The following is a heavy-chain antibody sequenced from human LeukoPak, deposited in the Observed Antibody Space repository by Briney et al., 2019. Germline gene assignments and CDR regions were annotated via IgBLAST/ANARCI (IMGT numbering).Heavy chain of an antibody. CDR2: INHSGST. D-gene: IGHD1-7*01. Sequence: PSETLSLTCAVYGGSFSGYYWSWIRQPPGKGLEWIGEINHSGSTNYNPSLKSRVTISVDTSKNQFSLKLSSVTAADTAVYYCARNQYNWNYHFHYWGQGTLVTVSS. V-gene: IGHV4-34*01. J-gene: IGHJ4*02. CDR3: ARNQYNWNYHFHY. CDR1: GGSFSGYY.